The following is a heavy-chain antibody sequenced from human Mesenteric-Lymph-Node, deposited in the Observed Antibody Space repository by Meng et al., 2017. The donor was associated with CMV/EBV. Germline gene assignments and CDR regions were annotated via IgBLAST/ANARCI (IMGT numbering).Heavy chain of an antibody. D-gene: IGHD3-22*01. CDR1: GFSVSTNY. CDR3: ALIGGARGAYYGMDV. J-gene: IGHJ6*02. V-gene: IGHV3-30*02. CDR2: IQNDGSNK. Sequence: GESLKISCAASGFSVSTNYMGWVRQAPGRGLEWVAFIQNDGSNKYYADSAKGRLTISRDNSKNTVYLQMNSLRAEDTAIYYCALIGGARGAYYGMDVWGQGTTVTVSS.